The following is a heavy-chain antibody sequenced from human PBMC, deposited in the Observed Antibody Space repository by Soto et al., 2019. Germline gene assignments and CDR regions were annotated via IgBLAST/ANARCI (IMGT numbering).Heavy chain of an antibody. J-gene: IGHJ4*01. Sequence: GESLKISCEGSGYNFTNFWIDWVRQLPGKGLEWMGRIDPRDSETNYSPSFQGHVTISTAKSVTTAYLQWSSLKASDTALYYCARREYSHSRGSFDYCGHGTLVTVSS. CDR3: ARREYSHSRGSFDY. CDR2: IDPRDSET. D-gene: IGHD3-22*01. V-gene: IGHV5-10-1*01. CDR1: GYNFTNFW.